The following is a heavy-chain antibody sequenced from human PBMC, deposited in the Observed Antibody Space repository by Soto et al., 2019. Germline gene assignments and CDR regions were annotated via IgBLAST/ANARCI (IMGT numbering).Heavy chain of an antibody. CDR3: ARDSTWYSGYDYYYYMDV. D-gene: IGHD5-12*01. CDR2: INSDGSST. V-gene: IGHV3-74*01. J-gene: IGHJ6*03. Sequence: EVQLVESGGGLVQPGGSLRLSCAASGFTFSSYWMHWVRQAPGKGLVWVSRINSDGSSTSYADSVKGRFTISRDNAKNTLYLQMNSLRDEDTAVYYCARDSTWYSGYDYYYYMDVWGKGTTVTVSS. CDR1: GFTFSSYW.